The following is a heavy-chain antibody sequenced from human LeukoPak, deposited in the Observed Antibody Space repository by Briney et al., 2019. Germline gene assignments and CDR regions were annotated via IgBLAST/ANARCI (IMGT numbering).Heavy chain of an antibody. CDR1: GFTFSSYA. J-gene: IGHJ4*02. Sequence: PGGSLRLSCAASGFTFSSYALSWVRQAPGKGLEWVSAISGDGGRTYYADPVKGRFIISRDNSKNTLYLQMNSLRAEDTAVFYCTTSPSFGSSWYTFNYWGQGTLVTVSS. V-gene: IGHV3-23*01. D-gene: IGHD6-13*01. CDR3: TTSPSFGSSWYTFNY. CDR2: ISGDGGRT.